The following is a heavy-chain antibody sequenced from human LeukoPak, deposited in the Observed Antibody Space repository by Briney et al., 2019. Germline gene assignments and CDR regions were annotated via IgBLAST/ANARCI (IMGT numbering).Heavy chain of an antibody. D-gene: IGHD1-1*01. CDR2: ISGSGSHA. CDR1: GFSFGSYA. CDR3: GAGPGGTTVP. J-gene: IGHJ5*02. Sequence: GGSLRLSCAASGFSFGSYAMGWTRQAPGQGLEWVSAISGSGSHANYAESVKGRFTISRDNSKNTLYLQMHSLIAADTAVYYCGAGPGGTTVPWGQGTLVTVSS. V-gene: IGHV3-23*01.